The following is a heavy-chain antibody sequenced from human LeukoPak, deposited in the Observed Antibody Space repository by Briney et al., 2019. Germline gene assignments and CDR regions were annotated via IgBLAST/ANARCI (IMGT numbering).Heavy chain of an antibody. V-gene: IGHV1-18*01. CDR1: GYTFTSYG. J-gene: IGHJ6*02. CDR3: ARAQLDYDILTGYRPFYGMDV. CDR2: ISAYNGNT. Sequence: ASVTVSCKASGYTFTSYGISWVRQAPGQGLEWMGWISAYNGNTNYAQKLQGRVTMTTDTSTSTAYMELRSLRSDDTAVYYCARAQLDYDILTGYRPFYGMDVWGQGTTVTVSS. D-gene: IGHD3-9*01.